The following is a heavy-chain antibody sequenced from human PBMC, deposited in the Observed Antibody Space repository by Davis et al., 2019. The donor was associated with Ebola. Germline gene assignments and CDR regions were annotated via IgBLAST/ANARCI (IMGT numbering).Heavy chain of an antibody. CDR3: AMYYYDSSGLYFDY. CDR2: IIPIFGTA. Sequence: SVKVSCKASGGTFSSYAISWVRQAPGQGLEWMGGIIPIFGTANYAQKFQGRVTMTTDTSTSTAYMELRSLRSDDTAVYYCAMYYYDSSGLYFDYWGQGTLVTVSS. J-gene: IGHJ4*02. CDR1: GGTFSSYA. D-gene: IGHD3-22*01. V-gene: IGHV1-69*05.